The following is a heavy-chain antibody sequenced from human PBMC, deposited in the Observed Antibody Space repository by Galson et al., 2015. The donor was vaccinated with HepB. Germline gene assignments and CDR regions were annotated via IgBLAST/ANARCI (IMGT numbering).Heavy chain of an antibody. V-gene: IGHV3-23*01. CDR2: ITGSGSST. CDR3: ARGRGFGY. Sequence: SLRLSCAASGFTFSSYAMTWVRQAPGKGLEWVSTITGSGSSTYHAASVKGRFTISRDNARNSLYLQVNSLRAEDTAVYYCARGRGFGYWGQGTPVTVSS. D-gene: IGHD3-16*01. J-gene: IGHJ4*02. CDR1: GFTFSSYA.